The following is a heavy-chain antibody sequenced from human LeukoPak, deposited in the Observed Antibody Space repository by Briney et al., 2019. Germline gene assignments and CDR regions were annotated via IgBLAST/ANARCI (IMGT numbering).Heavy chain of an antibody. CDR1: GYTFTNYG. CDR2: ISAYNGNT. V-gene: IGHV1-18*01. Sequence: ASVKVSCKASGYTFTNYGISWVRQAPGQGLEWMGWISAYNGNTNSAQKFQARVAMTADTSTSTAYMELRSLRSDDTAVYYCARDLNINDSGGMSVWGQGTLVTVSS. D-gene: IGHD4-17*01. CDR3: ARDLNINDSGGMSV. J-gene: IGHJ4*02.